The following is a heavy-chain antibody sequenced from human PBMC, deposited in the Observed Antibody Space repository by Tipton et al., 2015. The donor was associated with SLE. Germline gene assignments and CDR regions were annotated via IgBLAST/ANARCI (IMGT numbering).Heavy chain of an antibody. CDR1: GDSVSSNSAA. J-gene: IGHJ4*02. CDR3: AREGHSELGMVD. Sequence: GLVKPSQTLSLTCAISGDSVSSNSAAWNWIRQSPSRGLEWLGRTYYRSKWYHDYAVSVQSRITINPDTSKNQFSLQLNSGTPEDTAVYCWAREGHSELGMVDWGQGTLVTVSS. CDR2: TYYRSKWYH. V-gene: IGHV6-1*01. D-gene: IGHD7-27*01.